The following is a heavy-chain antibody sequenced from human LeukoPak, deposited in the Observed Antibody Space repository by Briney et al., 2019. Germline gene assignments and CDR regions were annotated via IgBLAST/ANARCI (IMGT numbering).Heavy chain of an antibody. D-gene: IGHD3-10*01. V-gene: IGHV3-48*03. CDR3: ARDNSGSYADYYYGMDV. CDR1: GFTFSNYE. J-gene: IGHJ6*02. Sequence: GESLRLSCAASGFTFSNYEMNWVRQAPGKGLERVSYISSSATTIYYGDSVQGRFTISRDNAKNSLYLPMNSLRAEDTAVYYCARDNSGSYADYYYGMDVWGQGTTVTVSS. CDR2: ISSSATTI.